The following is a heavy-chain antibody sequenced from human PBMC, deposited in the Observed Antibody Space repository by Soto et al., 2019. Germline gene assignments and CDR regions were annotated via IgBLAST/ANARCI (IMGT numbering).Heavy chain of an antibody. V-gene: IGHV3-30-3*01. CDR2: ISYDGSNK. Sequence: GVSLRLSRAASGFTFSSYAMHWVRQAPGKGLEWVAVISYDGSNKYYADSVKGRFTISRDNSKNTLYLQMNSLRAEDTAVYYCARRIQPYYFDYWGQGTLVTVSS. CDR1: GFTFSSYA. CDR3: ARRIQPYYFDY. D-gene: IGHD5-18*01. J-gene: IGHJ4*02.